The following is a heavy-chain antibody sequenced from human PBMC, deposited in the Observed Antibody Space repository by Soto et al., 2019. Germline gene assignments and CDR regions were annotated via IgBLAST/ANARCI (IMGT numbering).Heavy chain of an antibody. CDR2: IIPISDTT. V-gene: IGHV1-69*01. CDR3: ARSHGSSTSLEIYYYYYYGMDV. Sequence: QVQLVQSGAEVKKPGSSVKVSCKASGGTFSSYAISWVRQAPGQGLEWMGGIIPISDTTNYAQKFQGRVTITADESTSTAYMELSSRRSKDTAVYYCARSHGSSTSLEIYYYYYYGMDVWGRGTTVTVSS. D-gene: IGHD2-2*01. CDR1: GGTFSSYA. J-gene: IGHJ6*02.